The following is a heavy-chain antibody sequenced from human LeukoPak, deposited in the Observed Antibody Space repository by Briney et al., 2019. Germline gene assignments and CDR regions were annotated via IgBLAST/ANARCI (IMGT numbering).Heavy chain of an antibody. CDR2: ISHSGST. Sequence: SETLSLTCAVYGGYVSGYYWSWIRQPPGKGLEWIGEISHSGSTNYNPSLKSRVTISVDTSKNQFSLKLSSVTAADTAVYYCARETGSRFRNYYYYYMDVWGKGTTVTVSS. V-gene: IGHV4-34*01. CDR3: ARETGSRFRNYYYYYMDV. D-gene: IGHD7-27*01. CDR1: GGYVSGYY. J-gene: IGHJ6*03.